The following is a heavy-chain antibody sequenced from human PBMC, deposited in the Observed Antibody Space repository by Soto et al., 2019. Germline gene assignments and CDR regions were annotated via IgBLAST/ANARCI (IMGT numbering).Heavy chain of an antibody. CDR1: GYTFTSYG. J-gene: IGHJ6*03. V-gene: IGHV1-18*01. CDR2: ISAYNGNT. D-gene: IGHD2-15*01. CDR3: ARDDTDCSGGSCYSPDYYYYYMDV. Sequence: ASVKVSCKASGYTFTSYGISWVRQAPGQGLEWMGWISAYNGNTNYAQKLQGRVTMTTDTSTSTAYMELRSLRSDDTAVYYCARDDTDCSGGSCYSPDYYYYYMDVWGKGTTVNVSS.